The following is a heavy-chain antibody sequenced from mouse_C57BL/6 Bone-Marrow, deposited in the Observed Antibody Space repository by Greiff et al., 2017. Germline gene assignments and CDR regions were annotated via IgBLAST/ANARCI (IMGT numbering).Heavy chain of an antibody. J-gene: IGHJ2*01. CDR3: ARSTTVVPDY. D-gene: IGHD1-1*01. V-gene: IGHV1-69*01. CDR2: IDPSDSYT. Sequence: VQLQQPGAELVMPGASVKLSCKASGYTFTSYWMHWVKQRPGQGLEWIGEIDPSDSYTNYNQKFKGKSTLTVDKSSSTAYMQLSSLAPEDSAVYYCARSTTVVPDYWGQGTTLTVSS. CDR1: GYTFTSYW.